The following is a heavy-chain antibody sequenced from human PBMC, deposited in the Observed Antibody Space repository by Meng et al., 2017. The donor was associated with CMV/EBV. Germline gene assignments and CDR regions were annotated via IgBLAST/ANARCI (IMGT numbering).Heavy chain of an antibody. CDR3: ARLQERGLLWFGELSGWFDP. D-gene: IGHD3-10*01. Sequence: GSLRLSCTVSGGSISSSGYYWGWIRQPPGKGLEWIGSIYYSGSTYYNPSLKSRVTISVDTSKNQFSLKLSSVTAADTAVYYCARLQERGLLWFGELSGWFDPWGQGTLVTVSS. V-gene: IGHV4-39*01. CDR2: IYYSGST. J-gene: IGHJ5*02. CDR1: GGSISSSGYY.